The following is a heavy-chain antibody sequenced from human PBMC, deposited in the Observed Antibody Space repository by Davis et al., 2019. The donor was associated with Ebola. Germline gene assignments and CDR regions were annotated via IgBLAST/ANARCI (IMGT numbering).Heavy chain of an antibody. CDR2: INPNSGGT. J-gene: IGHJ6*02. V-gene: IGHV1-2*04. Sequence: ASVTVSCKASVYTFTSYYMHWVRQAPGQGLEWMGWINPNSGGTNYAQKFQGWVTMTRDTSLSTADMALSRLRSDDTAVYYCERGGAGVVVVAATGGDYYGMDVWGQGTTVTVSS. D-gene: IGHD2-15*01. CDR3: ERGGAGVVVVAATGGDYYGMDV. CDR1: VYTFTSYY.